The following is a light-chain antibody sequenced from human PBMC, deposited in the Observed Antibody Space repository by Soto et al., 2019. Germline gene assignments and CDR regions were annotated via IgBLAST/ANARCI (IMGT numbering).Light chain of an antibody. CDR1: QYINTR. J-gene: IGKJ1*01. CDR2: QTS. Sequence: EIVLTQSPTTRSSFPGYRVTLSCSDSQYINTRLAWYQHRPGQAPRLLIYQTSIRAAGIPARFSASGTGTDFTLTISDVQTEDFAVYYCNQRQSWPRTFGKGTKVDIK. CDR3: NQRQSWPRT. V-gene: IGKV3-11*01.